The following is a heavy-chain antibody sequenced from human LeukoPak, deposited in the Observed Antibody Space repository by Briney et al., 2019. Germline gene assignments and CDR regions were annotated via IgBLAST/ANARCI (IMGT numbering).Heavy chain of an antibody. V-gene: IGHV3-7*01. CDR2: IKQDGSES. CDR3: ARGCSGGSCYESKFDP. CDR1: GFTFSSYW. Sequence: PGGSLRLSCAASGFTFSSYWMSWVRQAPGKGPEWVANIKQDGSESYYVDSVKGRFTISRDNAKNSLYLQMDSLRAEDTAIYYCARGCSGGSCYESKFDPWGQGTLVTVSS. J-gene: IGHJ5*02. D-gene: IGHD2-15*01.